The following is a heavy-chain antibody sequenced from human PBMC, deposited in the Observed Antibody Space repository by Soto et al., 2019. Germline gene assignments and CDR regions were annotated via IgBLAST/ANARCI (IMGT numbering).Heavy chain of an antibody. CDR3: TGPNYGDAFDI. D-gene: IGHD1-7*01. Sequence: EVQLVESGGGLVQPGGSLKLSCAASGFTFSGSAMHWVRQASGKGLERVGRIRSKANSYATAYAASVKGRFTISRDDSKNTAYLQMNSLKTEDTAVYYCTGPNYGDAFDIWGQGTMVTVSS. V-gene: IGHV3-73*01. CDR2: IRSKANSYAT. J-gene: IGHJ3*02. CDR1: GFTFSGSA.